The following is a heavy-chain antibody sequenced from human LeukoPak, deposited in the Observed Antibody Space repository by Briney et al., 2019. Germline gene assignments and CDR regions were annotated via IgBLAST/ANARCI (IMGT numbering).Heavy chain of an antibody. CDR3: ARVDETTVTYFDY. CDR2: INPNSGGT. V-gene: IGHV1-2*02. CDR1: GYTFTGYY. D-gene: IGHD4-17*01. J-gene: IGHJ4*02. Sequence: ASVKVSCKASGYTFTGYYMHWVRQAPGQGLAWMGWINPNSGGTNYAQKFQGRLTMTRDTSISTAYMELSRLRSDDTAAYYCARVDETTVTYFDYWGQGTLVTVSS.